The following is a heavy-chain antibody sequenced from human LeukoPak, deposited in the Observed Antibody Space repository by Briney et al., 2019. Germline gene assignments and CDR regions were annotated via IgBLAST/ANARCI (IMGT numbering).Heavy chain of an antibody. CDR2: ISYDGSNK. D-gene: IGHD3-3*01. CDR1: GFTFSSYG. V-gene: IGHV3-30*18. CDR3: AKGSLLRFLEWFDY. J-gene: IGHJ5*01. Sequence: GGSLRLSCAASGFTFSSYGMHWVRQAPGKGLEWVAVISYDGSNKYYADSVKGRFTISRDNSKNTLYLQMNSLRAEDTAVYYCAKGSLLRFLEWFDYWGQGTLVTVSS.